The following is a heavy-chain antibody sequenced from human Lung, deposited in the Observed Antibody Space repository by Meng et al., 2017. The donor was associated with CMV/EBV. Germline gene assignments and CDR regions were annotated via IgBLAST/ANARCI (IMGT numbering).Heavy chain of an antibody. CDR1: GGSFSGYY. J-gene: IGHJ6*02. V-gene: IGHV4-34*01. Sequence: SQTLSLTCAVYGGSFSGYYWSWIRQPPGKGLEWIGEINHSGSTNYNPSLKSRVTISVDTSKDQFSLELSSVTAADTAVYYCARRRTIFGVVIDYGMDVWGQGTTVXVSS. CDR3: ARRRTIFGVVIDYGMDV. CDR2: INHSGST. D-gene: IGHD3-3*01.